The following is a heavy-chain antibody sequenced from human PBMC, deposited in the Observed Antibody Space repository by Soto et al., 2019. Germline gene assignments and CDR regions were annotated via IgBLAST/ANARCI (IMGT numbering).Heavy chain of an antibody. V-gene: IGHV4-30-4*01. J-gene: IGHJ2*01. CDR3: ARMSYFYDKWYFDL. D-gene: IGHD3-22*01. CDR1: GGSISSGDYY. Sequence: PSETLSLTCTVSGGSISSGDYYWSWIRQPPWKGLEWIGYVYYSGTTDYIPSLKSRLSMSIDKSQNQFTLKLNSVTAADTATYYCARMSYFYDKWYFDLWGRGTLVTVSS. CDR2: VYYSGTT.